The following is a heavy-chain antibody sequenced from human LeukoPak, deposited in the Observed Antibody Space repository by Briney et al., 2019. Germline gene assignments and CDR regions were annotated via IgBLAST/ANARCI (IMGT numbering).Heavy chain of an antibody. D-gene: IGHD3-10*01. CDR3: ARPSYNSGSYFDY. V-gene: IGHV3-7*01. Sequence: GGSLRLSCTASGFTFCSYWMSWVRQAPGKGPEWVANIKQGGSEMYYVDSVKGRFTISRDNAKNSLYLQMNSLRVEDTAVYYCARPSYNSGSYFDYWGQGTLVTVS. J-gene: IGHJ4*02. CDR1: GFTFCSYW. CDR2: IKQGGSEM.